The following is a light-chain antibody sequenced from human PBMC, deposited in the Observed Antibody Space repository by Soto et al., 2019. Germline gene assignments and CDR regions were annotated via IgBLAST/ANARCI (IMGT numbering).Light chain of an antibody. CDR1: QSISRW. Sequence: DIQMTQSPSTLSASVGDRVTITCRASQSISRWLACYQQKPGKAPTVLIYDASTLESGVPSRFSGGGSGTEFTLTITSLQPADFATYYCQEYTTYSRTFGQGTKVEVK. J-gene: IGKJ1*01. CDR2: DAS. CDR3: QEYTTYSRT. V-gene: IGKV1-5*01.